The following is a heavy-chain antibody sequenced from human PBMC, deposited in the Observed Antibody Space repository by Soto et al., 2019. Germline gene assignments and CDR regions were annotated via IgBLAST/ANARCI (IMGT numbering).Heavy chain of an antibody. CDR2: INPGCGAT. Sequence: ASVKVSCKGTGYTFTNYYMHWVRQAPGQGLEWMGGINPGCGATDYAQKFQGRVTMTKDTSTDTAYMELSSLRSDDTAVYYCARESPPADYWGQGTLVTVSS. V-gene: IGHV1-46*01. CDR3: ARESPPADY. J-gene: IGHJ4*02. CDR1: GYTFTNYY.